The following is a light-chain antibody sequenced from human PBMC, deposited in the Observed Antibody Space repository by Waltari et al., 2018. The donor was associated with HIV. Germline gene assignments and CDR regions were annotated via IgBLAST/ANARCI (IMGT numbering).Light chain of an antibody. Sequence: SYELTQPPSVSVSPGQTARITCSGDALTDQYAYWYQKKPGQAPLLVIYKDNERPSGIPDRFSGSSSGTTVTLTISGVQAEDEADYYCQSADSSGTWRVFGGGTKLTVL. CDR3: QSADSSGTWRV. CDR2: KDN. V-gene: IGLV3-25*03. J-gene: IGLJ3*02. CDR1: ALTDQY.